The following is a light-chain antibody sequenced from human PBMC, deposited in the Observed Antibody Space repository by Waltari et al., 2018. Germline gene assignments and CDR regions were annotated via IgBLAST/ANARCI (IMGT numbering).Light chain of an antibody. CDR1: SSDVGGYNY. J-gene: IGLJ3*02. CDR2: EVS. CDR3: SSYAGSNAWV. Sequence: QSARTQPPSASGSPGQSVTISCTGTSSDVGGYNYVSWYQQPPGKAPKLMIYEVSTRPSGVPDRFSGSKSGNTASLTVSGLQAEDEADYYCSSYAGSNAWVFGGGTKLTVL. V-gene: IGLV2-8*01.